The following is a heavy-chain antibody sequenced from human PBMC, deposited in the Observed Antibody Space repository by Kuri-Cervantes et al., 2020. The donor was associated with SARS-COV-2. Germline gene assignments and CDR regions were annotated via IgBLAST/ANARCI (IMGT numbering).Heavy chain of an antibody. J-gene: IGHJ3*02. Sequence: SVKVSCKASGGTLSTYSISWVRQAPGQGLEWMGGITPIFGTANYAQNFQGRVTITADESTSTAYMELSSLRSDDTAVYYCARDAIAARPVDAFDIWGQGTMVTVSS. D-gene: IGHD6-6*01. V-gene: IGHV1-69*13. CDR3: ARDAIAARPVDAFDI. CDR2: ITPIFGTA. CDR1: GGTLSTYS.